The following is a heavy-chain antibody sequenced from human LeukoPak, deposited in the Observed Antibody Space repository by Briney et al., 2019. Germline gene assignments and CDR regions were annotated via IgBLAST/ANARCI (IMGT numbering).Heavy chain of an antibody. D-gene: IGHD3-22*01. Sequence: ASVKVSCKASGYTFTSYGISWVRQAPGQGLEWMGWISAYNGNTNYAQKLQGRVTMTTDTSTSTAYMELRSLRSGDTAVYYCARDTYYYDSSGYNTIDYWGQGTLVTVSS. J-gene: IGHJ4*02. CDR1: GYTFTSYG. CDR2: ISAYNGNT. CDR3: ARDTYYYDSSGYNTIDY. V-gene: IGHV1-18*01.